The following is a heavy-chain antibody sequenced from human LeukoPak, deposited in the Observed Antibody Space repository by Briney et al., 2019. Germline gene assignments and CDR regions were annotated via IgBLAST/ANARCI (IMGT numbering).Heavy chain of an antibody. J-gene: IGHJ3*02. CDR1: GASISSYY. Sequence: SETLSLTCTVSGASISSYYLSWIRQPPGKGLEWIGYIFYSGSTNYNPSLKSRVTISIDTSKNQFSLKLSSVTAADTAVYYCARARSSADIWGQGTMVTVSS. V-gene: IGHV4-59*01. CDR2: IFYSGST. CDR3: ARARSSADI.